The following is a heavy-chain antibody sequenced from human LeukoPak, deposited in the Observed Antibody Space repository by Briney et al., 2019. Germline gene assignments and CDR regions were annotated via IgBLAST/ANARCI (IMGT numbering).Heavy chain of an antibody. CDR2: IRYAGSNK. D-gene: IGHD2/OR15-2a*01. J-gene: IGHJ6*03. CDR3: AKDGPPTFYYYMDV. V-gene: IGHV3-30*02. Sequence: GGSLRLSCVASGFTFSSFAMHWVRQAPGKGLEWVTLIRYAGSNKYYADSVKGRFTISRDNSKNTVYLQMNSLRAEDTAVYYCAKDGPPTFYYYMDVWGKGTTVTISS. CDR1: GFTFSSFA.